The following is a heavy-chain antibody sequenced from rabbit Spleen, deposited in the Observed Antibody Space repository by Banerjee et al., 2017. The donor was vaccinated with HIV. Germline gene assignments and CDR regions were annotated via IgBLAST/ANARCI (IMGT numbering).Heavy chain of an antibody. D-gene: IGHD1-1*01. Sequence: QSLEESGGDLVKPEGSLTLTCTASGFDFTSTYYMCWVRQAPGKGLELIACIDTSSTNTAYATWAKGRFTISKTSSTTVTLQMTSLTAADTATYFCARAYASSISYWGLWGQGTLVTVS. J-gene: IGHJ3*01. CDR1: GFDFTSTYY. V-gene: IGHV1S40*01. CDR2: IDTSSTNT. CDR3: ARAYASSISYWGL.